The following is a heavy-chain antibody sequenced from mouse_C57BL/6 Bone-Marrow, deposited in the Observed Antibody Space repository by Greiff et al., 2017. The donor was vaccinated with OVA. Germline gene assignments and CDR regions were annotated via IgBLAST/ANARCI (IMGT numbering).Heavy chain of an antibody. CDR2: IDPSDSYT. Sequence: VQLQQPGAELVMPGASVKLSCKASGYTFTSNWMHWVKQRPGQGLEWIGEIDPSDSYTNYNQKFKGKSTLTVDKSSSTAYMQLSSLTSEDSAVYYCARREYWGQGTTLTVSS. V-gene: IGHV1-69*01. J-gene: IGHJ2*01. CDR3: ARREY. CDR1: GYTFTSNW.